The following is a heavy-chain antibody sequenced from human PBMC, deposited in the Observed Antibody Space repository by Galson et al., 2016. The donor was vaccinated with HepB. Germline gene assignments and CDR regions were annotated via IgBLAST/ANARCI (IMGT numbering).Heavy chain of an antibody. Sequence: SLRLSCAASGFTFSNYWMSWVRQAPGEGLEWVANIKEDGSVKYYVDSVKGRFIISRDNAKNALYLQLNSLRAEDTALYYCASDHGGNPGSDYWGQGTLVTVSS. J-gene: IGHJ4*02. V-gene: IGHV3-7*01. CDR2: IKEDGSVK. CDR1: GFTFSNYW. CDR3: ASDHGGNPGSDY. D-gene: IGHD4-23*01.